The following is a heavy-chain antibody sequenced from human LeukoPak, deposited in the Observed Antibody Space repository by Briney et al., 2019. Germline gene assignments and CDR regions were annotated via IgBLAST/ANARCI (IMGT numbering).Heavy chain of an antibody. CDR1: GYTFTSYG. J-gene: IGHJ4*02. D-gene: IGHD5-18*01. CDR2: ISAYDGNT. Sequence: ASVKVSCKTSGYTFTSYGISWVRQAPGQGLEWMGWISAYDGNTNYAQKLQGRVTMTTDTSTSTAYMEVRSLRSDDTAIYYCARVYRDTYGQNWGQGTLVTVSS. CDR3: ARVYRDTYGQN. V-gene: IGHV1-18*04.